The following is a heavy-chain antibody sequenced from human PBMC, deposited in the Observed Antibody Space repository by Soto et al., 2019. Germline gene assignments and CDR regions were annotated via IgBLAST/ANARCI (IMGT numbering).Heavy chain of an antibody. CDR2: IIPIFGTA. J-gene: IGHJ6*02. D-gene: IGHD4-17*01. Sequence: QVQLVQSGAEVKKPGSSVKVSCKASGGTFSSYAISWVRQAPGQGLEWMGGIIPIFGTANYAQKLQGRVSITADKSTSPAYMELSSLRCEDTAVYYCARRGTTTGSTRPYAYGMDVWGQGTTVTVSS. CDR1: GGTFSSYA. CDR3: ARRGTTTGSTRPYAYGMDV. V-gene: IGHV1-69*06.